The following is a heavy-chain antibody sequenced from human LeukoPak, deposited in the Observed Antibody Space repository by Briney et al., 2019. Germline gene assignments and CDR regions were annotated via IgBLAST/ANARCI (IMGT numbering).Heavy chain of an antibody. J-gene: IGHJ4*02. D-gene: IGHD1-7*01. Sequence: GGSLRLSCAASGFTFSSYGMHWVRQAPGKGLEWVAIIWYDGSNKYYADSVKGRFTISRGNSKNTLYLQMNSLRAEDTAVYYCARGGWGTAIDYWAQGTLVTVSS. CDR3: ARGGWGTAIDY. CDR2: IWYDGSNK. V-gene: IGHV3-33*01. CDR1: GFTFSSYG.